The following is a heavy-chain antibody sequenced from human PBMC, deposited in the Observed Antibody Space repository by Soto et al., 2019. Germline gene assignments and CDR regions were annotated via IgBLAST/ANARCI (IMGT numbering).Heavy chain of an antibody. J-gene: IGHJ2*01. V-gene: IGHV1-18*04. CDR2: ISAYNGNT. CDR3: ARKTVTRLGVGGYFDL. CDR1: GYTFTSYG. D-gene: IGHD4-17*01. Sequence: QVQLVQSGAEVKKPGASVKVSCKASGYTFTSYGISWVRQAPGQGLAWMGWISAYNGNTNYAQKLQGRVTMTTDTSTSTDYMELRSLRSDDTAVYYCARKTVTRLGVGGYFDLWGRGTRVTVSS.